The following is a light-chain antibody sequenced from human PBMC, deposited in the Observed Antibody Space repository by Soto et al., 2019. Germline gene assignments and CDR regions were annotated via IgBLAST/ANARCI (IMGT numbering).Light chain of an antibody. J-gene: IGKJ1*01. Sequence: EVVMTQSPAILSVSQGERATLSCRASQSVRSELAWYQQKPGQGPRLLIYGASTRAPGVPARFSGSGSGTEFTLTISSLQSEDSAVYYCQQHNDWPPWTFGQGTKVEIK. V-gene: IGKV3-15*01. CDR3: QQHNDWPPWT. CDR2: GAS. CDR1: QSVRSE.